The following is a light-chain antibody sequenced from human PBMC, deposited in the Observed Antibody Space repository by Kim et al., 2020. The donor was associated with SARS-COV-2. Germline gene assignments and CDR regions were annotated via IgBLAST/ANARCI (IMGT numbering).Light chain of an antibody. CDR1: QSVSCW. Sequence: SSVGGMVTLPCRASQSVSCWLNWYQQKPGKAPRLLIYRTSTLQTGVPPRFSGRASGTDFTLPIDTLQPEDFATYYGQQSYNFPRTFGQGTRVESK. V-gene: IGKV1-39*01. J-gene: IGKJ1*01. CDR2: RTS. CDR3: QQSYNFPRT.